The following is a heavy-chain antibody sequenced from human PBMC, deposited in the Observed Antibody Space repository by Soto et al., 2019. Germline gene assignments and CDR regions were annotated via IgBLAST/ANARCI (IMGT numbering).Heavy chain of an antibody. V-gene: IGHV4-39*01. Sequence: PSENLSLTCTVSGGSISSSSYYWGWIRQPPGKGLEWIGSIYYSGSTYYNPSLKSRVTISVDTSKNQFSLKLSSVTAADTAVYYCARQDYGGRNFDYWGQGTLVTVSS. J-gene: IGHJ4*02. CDR1: GGSISSSSYY. CDR3: ARQDYGGRNFDY. CDR2: IYYSGST. D-gene: IGHD4-17*01.